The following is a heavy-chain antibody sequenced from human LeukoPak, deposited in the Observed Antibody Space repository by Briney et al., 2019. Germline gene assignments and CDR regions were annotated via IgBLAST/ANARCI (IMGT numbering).Heavy chain of an antibody. V-gene: IGHV3-73*01. J-gene: IGHJ6*02. Sequence: PGGSLRLSCAASGFTFSGSAMHWVRQASGKGLEWVGRVRSKANSYATAYAASVKGRFTISRDDSKNTAYLQMNSLKTEDTAVYYCTRATGPGSYLDYYGMDVWGQGTTVTVSS. CDR2: VRSKANSYAT. CDR3: TRATGPGSYLDYYGMDV. D-gene: IGHD3-10*01. CDR1: GFTFSGSA.